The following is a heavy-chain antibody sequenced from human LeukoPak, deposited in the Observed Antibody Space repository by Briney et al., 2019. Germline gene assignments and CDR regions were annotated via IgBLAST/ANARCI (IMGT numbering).Heavy chain of an antibody. CDR3: ARGGDYYGSGSYGYYYYYYMDV. D-gene: IGHD3-10*01. V-gene: IGHV1-18*01. CDR1: GYTFTSYG. CDR2: ISAYNGNT. Sequence: ASVKVSCKASGYTFTSYGISWVRQAPGQGLEWMGWISAYNGNTNYAQKLQGRVTMTTDTSTSTAYMELRSLRSDDTAVYYCARGGDYYGSGSYGYYYYYYMDVWGKGTTVTVSS. J-gene: IGHJ6*03.